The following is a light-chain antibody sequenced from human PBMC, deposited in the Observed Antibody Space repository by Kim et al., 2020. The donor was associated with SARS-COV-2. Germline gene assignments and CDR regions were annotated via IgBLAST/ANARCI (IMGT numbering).Light chain of an antibody. CDR2: AAT. V-gene: IGKV1-39*01. Sequence: EDRGTITCRTRQRIRSYLNWYQQKPGKAPKRLCYAATRLQSGVPSRCSGGGAGTDFTLTISSLQPEEIATYYCQQSYIAPRTVGQGTKVDIK. CDR1: QRIRSY. J-gene: IGKJ1*01. CDR3: QQSYIAPRT.